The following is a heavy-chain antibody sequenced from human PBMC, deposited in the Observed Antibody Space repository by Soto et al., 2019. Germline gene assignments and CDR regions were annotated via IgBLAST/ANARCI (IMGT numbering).Heavy chain of an antibody. J-gene: IGHJ4*02. Sequence: QVQLVQSGGEVRKPGASVKVSCKASGYTFTSYGISWVRQAPGQGPAWMGWISVNNGKTVSAQKVQGRVTLTTDTSTSTADMEVRSLKSDDTAVYYCAKDPKCSGGNCYFDYLVQGTLVIVSS. CDR3: AKDPKCSGGNCYFDY. CDR1: GYTFTSYG. V-gene: IGHV1-18*04. CDR2: ISVNNGKT. D-gene: IGHD2-15*01.